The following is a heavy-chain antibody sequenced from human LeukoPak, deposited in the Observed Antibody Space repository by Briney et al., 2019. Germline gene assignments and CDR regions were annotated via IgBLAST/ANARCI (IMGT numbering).Heavy chain of an antibody. Sequence: SETLSLTCAVSGGTISSSNWWSWVRQPPGEGLEWIGEIYHSGSTNYNPSLKSRVTISVDKSKNKFSLKLSSVTAADTAVYYCASTVGYSGSSFRDYWGQGTLVTVSS. CDR3: ASTVGYSGSSFRDY. D-gene: IGHD1-26*01. CDR2: IYHSGST. V-gene: IGHV4-4*02. J-gene: IGHJ4*02. CDR1: GGTISSSNW.